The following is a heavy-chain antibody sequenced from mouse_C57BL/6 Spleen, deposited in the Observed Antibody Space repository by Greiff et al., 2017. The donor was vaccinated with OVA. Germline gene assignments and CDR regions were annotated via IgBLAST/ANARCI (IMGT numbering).Heavy chain of an antibody. CDR3: ARHRDFAY. V-gene: IGHV5-12*01. CDR2: ISNGGGST. CDR1: GFTFSDYY. Sequence: EVMLVESGGGLVQPGGSLKLSCAASGFTFSDYYMYWVRQTPEKRLEWVAYISNGGGSTYYPDTVKGRFTISRDNAKNTLYLQMSRLKSEDTAMYYCARHRDFAYWGQGTLVTVSA. D-gene: IGHD3-3*01. J-gene: IGHJ3*01.